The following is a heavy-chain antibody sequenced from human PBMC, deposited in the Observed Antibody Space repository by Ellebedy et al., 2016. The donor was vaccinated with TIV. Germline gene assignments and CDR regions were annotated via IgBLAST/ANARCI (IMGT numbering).Heavy chain of an antibody. D-gene: IGHD4-23*01. CDR3: ASNLDYSGNGAGGVGY. Sequence: ASVKVSCKASGYTFTSYGISWVRQAPGQGLEWMGWISAYNGNTNYAQKFQGRVTITADESTSTAYMELSSLRSDDTAVYYCASNLDYSGNGAGGVGYWGQGTLVTVSS. V-gene: IGHV1-18*01. CDR1: GYTFTSYG. CDR2: ISAYNGNT. J-gene: IGHJ4*02.